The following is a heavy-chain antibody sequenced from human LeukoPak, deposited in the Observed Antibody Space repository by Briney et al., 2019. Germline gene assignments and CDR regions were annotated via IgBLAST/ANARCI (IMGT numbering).Heavy chain of an antibody. Sequence: PGGSLRLSCAASGFTFSSYAMSWVRQAPGKGLEWFSAISGSGGSTYYADSVKGRFTISRDNSKNMLYLQMNSLRAEDTALYYCAKRYCSGGSCHFYYYYGMDVWGQGTTVTVSS. D-gene: IGHD2-15*01. CDR3: AKRYCSGGSCHFYYYYGMDV. CDR2: ISGSGGST. V-gene: IGHV3-23*01. CDR1: GFTFSSYA. J-gene: IGHJ6*02.